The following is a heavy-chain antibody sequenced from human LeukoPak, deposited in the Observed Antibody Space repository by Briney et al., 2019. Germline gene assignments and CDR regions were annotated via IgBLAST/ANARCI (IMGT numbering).Heavy chain of an antibody. Sequence: PGGSLRLSCTVSGFTLSSYEMSWIRQAPGKGLEWVSSIDYSGGSSYYADSVKGRFTISRDDSKNTLYLQLNSLRAGDTAEYYCAGNSGWYGISWGQGTLVTVSS. V-gene: IGHV3-23*01. J-gene: IGHJ4*02. CDR1: GFTLSSYE. CDR2: IDYSGGSS. D-gene: IGHD6-19*01. CDR3: AGNSGWYGIS.